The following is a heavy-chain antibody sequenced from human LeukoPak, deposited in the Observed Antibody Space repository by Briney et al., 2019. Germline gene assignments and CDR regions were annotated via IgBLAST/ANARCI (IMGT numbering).Heavy chain of an antibody. J-gene: IGHJ5*02. CDR3: AKCYDFSGSECFDP. CDR1: GFTFSNHA. V-gene: IGHV3-23*01. CDR2: ISGSGDNT. D-gene: IGHD3-3*01. Sequence: GGSLRVSCASSGFTFSNHAMSWVRQAPGNGLDWVSAISGSGDNTYYADSVKGRFTISRDNSKNTLYLQMNSLRVEDTAVYYCAKCYDFSGSECFDPWGQGTLVTVSS.